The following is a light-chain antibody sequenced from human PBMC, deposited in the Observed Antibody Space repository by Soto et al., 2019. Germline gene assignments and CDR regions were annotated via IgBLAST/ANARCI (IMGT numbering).Light chain of an antibody. J-gene: IGKJ5*01. CDR3: QQYKNWPPIT. CDR2: GAS. V-gene: IGKV3-15*01. Sequence: EIVMTQSPVTLSVSPGERANVFCRASQSISNNLAWYQQKPGQAPRLLIYGASTRATGVPARFSGSGSGTEFALTISSLQSEDSALYYCQQYKNWPPITFGQGTRLEIK. CDR1: QSISNN.